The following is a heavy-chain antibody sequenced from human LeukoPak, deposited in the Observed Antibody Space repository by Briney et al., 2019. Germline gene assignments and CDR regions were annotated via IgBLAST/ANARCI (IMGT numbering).Heavy chain of an antibody. CDR3: ARVPRGAAPSGYFDY. V-gene: IGHV4-59*01. CDR1: GGSISSYY. J-gene: IGHJ4*02. D-gene: IGHD3-3*01. CDR2: IYYSGST. Sequence: SGTLSLTCTVSGGSISSYYWSWIRQPPGKGLEWIGYIYYSGSTNYNPSLKSRVTISVDTSKNQFSLKLSSVTAADTAVYYCARVPRGAAPSGYFDYWGQRTLVTVSS.